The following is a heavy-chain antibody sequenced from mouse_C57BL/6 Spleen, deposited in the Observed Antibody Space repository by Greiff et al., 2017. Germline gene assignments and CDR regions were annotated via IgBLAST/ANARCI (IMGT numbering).Heavy chain of an antibody. CDR2: IDPSDSYT. CDR1: GYTFTSYW. V-gene: IGHV1-69*01. J-gene: IGHJ4*01. D-gene: IGHD1-1*01. CDR3: ARSEVYSYAMDY. Sequence: QVQLKQPGAELVMPGASVKLSCKASGYTFTSYWMHWVKQRPGQGLEWIGEIDPSDSYTNYNQKFKGKSTLTVDKSSSTAYMQLSSLTSEDSAVYYCARSEVYSYAMDYWGQGTSVTVSS.